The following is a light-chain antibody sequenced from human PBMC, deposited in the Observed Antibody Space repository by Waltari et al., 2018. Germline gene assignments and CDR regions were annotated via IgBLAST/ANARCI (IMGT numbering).Light chain of an antibody. J-gene: IGLJ2*01. CDR1: SSNIGSNP. CDR2: RNN. CDR3: AAWDDSLEEV. V-gene: IGLV1-47*01. Sequence: QSVLTQPPSASGTPGQRVTISCSGSSSNIGSNPVYWYQQLPGMAPTLLIYRNNQRPSGVPDRFSGSKSGTSASLAISGIRSEDEAHYYCAAWDDSLEEVFGGGTKLTVL.